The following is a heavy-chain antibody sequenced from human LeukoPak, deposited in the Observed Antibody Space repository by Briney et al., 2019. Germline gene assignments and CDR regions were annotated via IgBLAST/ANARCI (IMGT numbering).Heavy chain of an antibody. J-gene: IGHJ4*02. CDR2: ISYDGSNK. D-gene: IGHD1-7*01. CDR1: GFTFSSYA. V-gene: IGHV3-30-3*01. CDR3: AKDPNWNYPIPPDY. Sequence: GGSLRLSCAASGFTFSSYAMHWVRQAPGKGLEWVAVISYDGSNKYYADSVKGRFTISRDNSKNTLYLQMNSLRAEDTAVYYCAKDPNWNYPIPPDYWGQGTLVTVSS.